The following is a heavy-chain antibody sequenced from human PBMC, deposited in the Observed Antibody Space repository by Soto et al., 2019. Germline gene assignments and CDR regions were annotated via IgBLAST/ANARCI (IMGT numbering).Heavy chain of an antibody. Sequence: GGSLRLSCAASGFTFSNAWMNWVRQAPGKGLEWVGRIKSKTDGGTTDYAAPVQGRFSISGDDSKNTLYLQMNSLKTEDTAVYYCMTNPGTVVDGYWGQGTVVTVSS. CDR3: MTNPGTVVDGY. D-gene: IGHD6-19*01. CDR2: IKSKTDGGTT. J-gene: IGHJ4*02. CDR1: GFTFSNAW. V-gene: IGHV3-15*07.